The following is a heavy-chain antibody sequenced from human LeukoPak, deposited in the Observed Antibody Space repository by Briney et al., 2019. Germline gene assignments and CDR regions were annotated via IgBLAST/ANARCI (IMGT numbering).Heavy chain of an antibody. J-gene: IGHJ4*02. CDR2: ISYDGSNT. Sequence: PGGSLRLSCAASGFTFSSYGMHWVRQAPGKGLEWAAVISYDGSNTYYADSVKGRFTISRDNSKNTLYLQMNSLRAEDTAVYYCAKTMTTVTTYLDYWGQGTLVTVSS. D-gene: IGHD4-17*01. CDR3: AKTMTTVTTYLDY. CDR1: GFTFSSYG. V-gene: IGHV3-30*18.